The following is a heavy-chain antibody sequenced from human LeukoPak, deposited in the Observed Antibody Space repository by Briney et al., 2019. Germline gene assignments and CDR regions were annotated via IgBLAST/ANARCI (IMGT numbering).Heavy chain of an antibody. CDR3: ASRVLFDS. CDR1: GFTFSSYA. Sequence: GGSLRLSCAASGFTFSSYAMHWVRQAPGKGLEWVAVISYDGSNKYYADSVKGRFTISRDNSKNTLYLQMNSLRAEDTAVYYCASRVLFDSWGQGTLVTVSS. V-gene: IGHV3-30-3*01. CDR2: ISYDGSNK. D-gene: IGHD4/OR15-4a*01. J-gene: IGHJ4*02.